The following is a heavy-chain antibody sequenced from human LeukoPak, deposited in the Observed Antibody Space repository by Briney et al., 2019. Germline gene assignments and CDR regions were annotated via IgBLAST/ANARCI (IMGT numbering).Heavy chain of an antibody. CDR2: LTPIFGTA. Sequence: SVKVSCKASGGTFSSYAISWVRQAPGQGLEWMGRLTPIFGTANYAHKFQGRVTITADKSTSTAYMELSSLRSEDTAVYYCARDSCSSTSCADWGQGTLVTVSS. D-gene: IGHD2-2*01. V-gene: IGHV1-69*06. CDR1: GGTFSSYA. CDR3: ARDSCSSTSCAD. J-gene: IGHJ4*02.